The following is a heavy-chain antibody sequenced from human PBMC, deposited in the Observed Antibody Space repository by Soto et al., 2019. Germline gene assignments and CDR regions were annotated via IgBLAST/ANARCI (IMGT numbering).Heavy chain of an antibody. CDR1: GDSISNLDYF. J-gene: IGHJ5*01. CDR2: IYKSATT. D-gene: IGHD7-27*01. CDR3: ARGRYCLTGRCFPNWFDS. V-gene: IGHV4-30-4*01. Sequence: SETLSLTCSVSGDSISNLDYFWAWIRQPPGQALEYIGYIYKSATTYYNPSFESRVAISVDTSKSQFSLNVTSVTAADTAVYFCARGRYCLTGRCFPNWFDSWVQGALVTGSS.